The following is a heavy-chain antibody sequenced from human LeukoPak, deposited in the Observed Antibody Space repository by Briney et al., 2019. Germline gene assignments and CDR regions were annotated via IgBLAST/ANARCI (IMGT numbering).Heavy chain of an antibody. V-gene: IGHV3-7*01. CDR2: IKQDGSQK. CDR3: ARDREVALFYFDY. Sequence: GGYLRLSCAASGFTFNSYWMGWVRQAPGKGLEWVANIKQDGSQKYYVDSVKGRFTISRDNTKNSVFLQMNSLRAEDTAVYYCARDREVALFYFDYWGQGTLVTVSS. CDR1: GFTFNSYW. D-gene: IGHD3-10*01. J-gene: IGHJ4*02.